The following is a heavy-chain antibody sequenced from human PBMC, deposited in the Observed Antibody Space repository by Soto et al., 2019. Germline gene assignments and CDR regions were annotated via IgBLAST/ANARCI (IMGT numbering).Heavy chain of an antibody. Sequence: QVQLVQSGAEVKTPGASVKVSCKASGYTFATYDINWVRQAPGQGLEWMGWMNPNSGNTGYAQKCQGRLTMTRDTAVSVAHMELISLRNEDTAVYYCARSDGYNFNWLDSWGQGTLVTVSA. V-gene: IGHV1-8*01. CDR3: ARSDGYNFNWLDS. D-gene: IGHD2-21*01. CDR1: GYTFATYD. J-gene: IGHJ5*01. CDR2: MNPNSGNT.